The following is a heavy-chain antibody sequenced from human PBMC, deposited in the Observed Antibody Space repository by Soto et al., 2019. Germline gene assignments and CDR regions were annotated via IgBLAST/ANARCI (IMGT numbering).Heavy chain of an antibody. CDR3: AKHLTYSSGPH. D-gene: IGHD6-19*01. CDR1: GFTFSSYT. J-gene: IGHJ4*02. Sequence: PGGSLRLSCASSGFTFSSYTMIWVRQAPGKGLEWISSISDGGISTYYADSVKGRFTISRDNSKHTLYLQMNSLRDEDTAVYYCAKHLTYSSGPHWGQGTLVTVSS. V-gene: IGHV3-23*01. CDR2: ISDGGIST.